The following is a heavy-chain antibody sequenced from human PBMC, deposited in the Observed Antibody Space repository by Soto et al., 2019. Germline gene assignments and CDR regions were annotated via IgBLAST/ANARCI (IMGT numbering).Heavy chain of an antibody. CDR1: GFTFSSYA. J-gene: IGHJ4*02. D-gene: IGHD2-15*01. CDR2: ISYDGSNK. CDR3: ARDPPIVVVVAATPYFDY. V-gene: IGHV3-30-3*01. Sequence: QVQLMESGGGVVQPGRSLRLSCAASGFTFSSYAMHWVRQAPGKGLEWVAVISYDGSNKYYADSVKGRFTISRDNSKNTLYLQMNSLRAEDTAVYYCARDPPIVVVVAATPYFDYWGQGTLVTVSS.